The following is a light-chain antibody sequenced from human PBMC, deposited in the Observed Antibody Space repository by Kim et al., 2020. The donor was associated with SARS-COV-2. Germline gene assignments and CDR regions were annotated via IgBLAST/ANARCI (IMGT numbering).Light chain of an antibody. CDR3: QQYSSCST. CDR1: QSISIW. CDR2: KSS. Sequence: DIRMTQSPSTLSASIGDRVTITCRASQSISIWLAWYQQKPGKAPKLLIDKSSSLQSGVPSRFSGSGSGTEFTLTISSLQPDDSATYYCQQYSSCSTFGQGTKVDIK. J-gene: IGKJ1*01. V-gene: IGKV1-5*03.